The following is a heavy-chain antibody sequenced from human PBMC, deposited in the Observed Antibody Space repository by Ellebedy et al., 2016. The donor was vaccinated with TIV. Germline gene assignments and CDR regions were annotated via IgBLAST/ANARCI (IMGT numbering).Heavy chain of an antibody. J-gene: IGHJ3*02. D-gene: IGHD2-8*02. V-gene: IGHV3-23*01. Sequence: GESLKISCTASGFNFGGHAMKWVRQAPGKGLEWVSSIGGSAYTTHYADSVEGRFTISRDNSRNTLYLQMNSRRGEDTAVYFCAKDLRYTTGWGGALDIWGQGAMVTVSS. CDR3: AKDLRYTTGWGGALDI. CDR2: IGGSAYTT. CDR1: GFNFGGHA.